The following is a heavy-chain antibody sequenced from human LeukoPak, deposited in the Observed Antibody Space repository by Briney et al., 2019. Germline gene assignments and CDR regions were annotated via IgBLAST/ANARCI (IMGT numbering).Heavy chain of an antibody. CDR2: IYYTGST. Sequence: SETLSLTCTVSGGSISTYYWSWIRQPPGKGLEWIGYIYYTGSTNYNPSLKSRVTLSVDTSKNQFSLNLSSVTAADTAVYYCARYRAFDIWGRGTLVTVSS. CDR3: ARYRAFDI. CDR1: GGSISTYY. V-gene: IGHV4-59*01. J-gene: IGHJ3*02.